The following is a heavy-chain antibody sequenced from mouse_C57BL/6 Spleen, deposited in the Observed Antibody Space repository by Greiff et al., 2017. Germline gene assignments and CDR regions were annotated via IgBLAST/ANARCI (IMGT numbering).Heavy chain of an antibody. CDR1: GYSFTGYY. CDR3: AREGGYFDY. V-gene: IGHV1-42*01. Sequence: EVQLQQSGPELVKPGASVKISCTASGYSFTGYYMNWVKQSPEKSLEWIGEINPSTGGTTYNQKFKAKATLTVDKSSSTAYMQLKSLTSEDSAVYYCAREGGYFDYWGQGTTLTVSS. J-gene: IGHJ2*01. CDR2: INPSTGGT.